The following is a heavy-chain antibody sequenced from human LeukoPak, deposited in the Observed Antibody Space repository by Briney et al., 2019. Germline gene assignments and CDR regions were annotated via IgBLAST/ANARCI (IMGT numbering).Heavy chain of an antibody. CDR1: GGSFSGYY. V-gene: IGHV4-34*01. D-gene: IGHD6-6*01. J-gene: IGHJ1*01. CDR3: ARAIAARLKYFQH. CDR2: INHSGST. Sequence: SETLSLTCAVYGGSFSGYYWSWIRQPPGKGLEWIGEINHSGSTNYNPSLKSRVTISVDTSKNQFSLKLSSVTAADTAVYYRARAIAARLKYFQHWGQGTLVTVSS.